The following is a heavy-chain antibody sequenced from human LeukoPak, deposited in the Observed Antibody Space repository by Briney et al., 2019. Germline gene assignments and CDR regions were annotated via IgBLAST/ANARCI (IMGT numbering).Heavy chain of an antibody. Sequence: GGSLRLSCAASGVTFSKYWMLWVRHAPGKGLGSVSRINTDGTVTTYADSVKGRFTVSRDNADNTMFLQMSSVRDEDTAVYYCATKQWLAPPPDSWGQGTPVTVSS. V-gene: IGHV3-74*01. CDR3: ATKQWLAPPPDS. CDR1: GVTFSKYW. CDR2: INTDGTVT. J-gene: IGHJ4*02. D-gene: IGHD6-19*01.